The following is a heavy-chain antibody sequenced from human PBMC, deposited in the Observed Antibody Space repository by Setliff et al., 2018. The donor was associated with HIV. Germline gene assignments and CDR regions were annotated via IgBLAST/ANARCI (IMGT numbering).Heavy chain of an antibody. CDR1: GGTFSSYG. CDR2: IIPIFGTA. CDR3: ARGESIAVAYYHYYYMDV. Sequence: SVKVSCKASGGTFSSYGISWVRQAPGQGLEWMGGIIPIFGTANYAQKSQGRVTITADESTSTAYMELSSLRSEDTAVYYCARGESIAVAYYHYYYMDVWGKGTTVTVSS. J-gene: IGHJ6*03. D-gene: IGHD6-19*01. V-gene: IGHV1-69*13.